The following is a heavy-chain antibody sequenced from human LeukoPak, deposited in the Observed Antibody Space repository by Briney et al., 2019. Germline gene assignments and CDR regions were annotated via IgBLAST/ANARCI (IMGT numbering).Heavy chain of an antibody. CDR1: GFTFSSYS. J-gene: IGHJ6*03. CDR2: ISSSSSYI. Sequence: GGSLRLSCAASGFTFSSYSMNWVRQAPGKGLEWVSSISSSSSYIHYADSVKGRFTISRDNAKNSLYLQMNSLRAEDTAVYYCARETVHLGFGELSHYYYMDVWGKGTTVTVSS. V-gene: IGHV3-21*01. CDR3: ARETVHLGFGELSHYYYMDV. D-gene: IGHD3-10*01.